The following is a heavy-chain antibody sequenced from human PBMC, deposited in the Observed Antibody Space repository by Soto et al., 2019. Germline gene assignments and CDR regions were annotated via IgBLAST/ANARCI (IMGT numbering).Heavy chain of an antibody. V-gene: IGHV3-33*01. D-gene: IGHD2-2*01. CDR1: GFTFSSYG. Sequence: GGSLRLSCAASGFTFSSYGMHWVRQAPGKGLEWVAVIWYDGSNKYYADSVKGRFTISRDNSKNTLFLQMNSLRAEDTAVYYCATTCSTTSCPMGGMDVWGQGTTVTVSS. CDR2: IWYDGSNK. CDR3: ATTCSTTSCPMGGMDV. J-gene: IGHJ6*02.